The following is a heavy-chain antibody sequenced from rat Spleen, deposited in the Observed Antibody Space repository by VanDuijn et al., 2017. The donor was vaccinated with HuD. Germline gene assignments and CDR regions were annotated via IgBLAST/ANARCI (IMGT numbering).Heavy chain of an antibody. CDR2: MKYDGDT. CDR1: GFSLTNFH. CDR3: IRGLGAPFAY. Sequence: QVQLKESGPGLVQPSQTLSLTCTVSGFSLTNFHVTWVRQPPGKGLEWMGRMKYDGDTYYNSALKSRLSISRDTSKSQVFLKMNSLQTEDTAIYFCIRGLGAPFAYWGQGTLVTVSS. D-gene: IGHD5-1*01. J-gene: IGHJ3*01. V-gene: IGHV2S30*01.